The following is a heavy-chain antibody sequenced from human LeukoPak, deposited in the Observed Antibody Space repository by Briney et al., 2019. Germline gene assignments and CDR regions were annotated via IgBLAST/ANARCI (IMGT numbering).Heavy chain of an antibody. J-gene: IGHJ4*02. Sequence: SGGSLRLSCAASGFTFDDYAMHWVRQAPGKGLEWVSGISWNSGSIGYADSVRGRFTISRDNAKNSLYLQMNSLRAEDMALYYCAKGYLGGNSGYFDYWGQGTLVTVSS. CDR1: GFTFDDYA. CDR2: ISWNSGSI. V-gene: IGHV3-9*03. D-gene: IGHD4-23*01. CDR3: AKGYLGGNSGYFDY.